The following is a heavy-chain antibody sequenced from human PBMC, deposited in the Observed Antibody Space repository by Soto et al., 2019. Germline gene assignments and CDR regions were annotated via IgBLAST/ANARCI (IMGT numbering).Heavy chain of an antibody. V-gene: IGHV4-30-4*01. J-gene: IGHJ3*02. CDR3: ARDVGGITMVRGVPHDAFDI. CDR1: GGSISSGDYY. CDR2: IYYSGST. Sequence: SETLSLTCTVSGGSISSGDYYWSWIRQPPGKGLEWIGYIYYSGSTYYNPSLKSRVTISVDTSKNQFSLKLSSVTAADTAVYYCARDVGGITMVRGVPHDAFDIWGQGTMVTVSS. D-gene: IGHD3-10*01.